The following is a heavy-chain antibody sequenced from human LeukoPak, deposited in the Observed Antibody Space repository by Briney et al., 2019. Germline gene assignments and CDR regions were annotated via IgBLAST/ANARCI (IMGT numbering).Heavy chain of an antibody. CDR3: AKELREGRFTAMVQIDY. CDR2: MWYDGSNK. D-gene: IGHD5-18*01. CDR1: GFTFNSYG. Sequence: GGSLRLSCAASGFTFNSYGMHWVRQAPGKGLEWVAVMWYDGSNKYYADSVKGRFTISRDDSKNTLYLQMNSLRADDTAVFYCAKELREGRFTAMVQIDYWGQGTLVTVSS. J-gene: IGHJ4*02. V-gene: IGHV3-33*03.